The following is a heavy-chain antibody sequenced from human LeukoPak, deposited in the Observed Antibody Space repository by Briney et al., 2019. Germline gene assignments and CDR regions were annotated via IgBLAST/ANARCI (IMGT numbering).Heavy chain of an antibody. Sequence: ASVKVSCKASGYTFTGYYMHWVRQAPGQGLEWMGWINPDNGGTNYAQKFQGRVTMTRDMSISTAYMELSRLRSDDTAVYYCARDPSNSGYDYLYYFDYWGQGTLVTVST. CDR1: GYTFTGYY. CDR3: ARDPSNSGYDYLYYFDY. CDR2: INPDNGGT. D-gene: IGHD5-12*01. V-gene: IGHV1-2*02. J-gene: IGHJ4*02.